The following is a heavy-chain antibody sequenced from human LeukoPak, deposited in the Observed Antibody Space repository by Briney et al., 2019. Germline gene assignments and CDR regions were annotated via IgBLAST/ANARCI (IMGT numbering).Heavy chain of an antibody. D-gene: IGHD3-3*01. CDR1: GFTFSTYA. J-gene: IGHJ3*02. Sequence: GGSLRLSCAASGFTFSTYAMSWVRQAPGKGLEWVSAISGSGGTTYNADSVKGRFTISRDNSKSTLNLQMNSLRAEDTALYYCAKSRSAYPRVDGFDMWGQGTMVTVSS. CDR2: ISGSGGTT. CDR3: AKSRSAYPRVDGFDM. V-gene: IGHV3-23*01.